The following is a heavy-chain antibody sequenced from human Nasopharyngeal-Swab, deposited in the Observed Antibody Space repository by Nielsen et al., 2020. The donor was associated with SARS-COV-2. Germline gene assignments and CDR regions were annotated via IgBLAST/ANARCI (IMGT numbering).Heavy chain of an antibody. V-gene: IGHV4-31*02. J-gene: IGHJ4*02. Sequence: PGKGLEWIGYIYYSGSTYYNPPLKSRVTISVDTSKNQFSLKLSSVTAADTAVYYCARGGAARPGFDYWGQGTLVTVSS. CDR2: IYYSGST. CDR3: ARGGAARPGFDY. D-gene: IGHD6-6*01.